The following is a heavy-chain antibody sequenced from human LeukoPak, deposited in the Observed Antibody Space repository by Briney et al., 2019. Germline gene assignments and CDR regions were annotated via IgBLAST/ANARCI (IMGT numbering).Heavy chain of an antibody. CDR3: ARHVSGGGKNHERNALDI. CDR2: IYPGDSDT. J-gene: IGHJ3*02. V-gene: IGHV5-51*01. Sequence: GESLKISCKGSGYSFTSYWIGWVRQTPGKGLEWMGIIYPGDSDTRYSPSFQGQVTISADKSISTAYLQWSSLKASDTAMFYRARHVSGGGKNHERNALDIGGQGKRVTVSS. CDR1: GYSFTSYW. D-gene: IGHD3-10*01.